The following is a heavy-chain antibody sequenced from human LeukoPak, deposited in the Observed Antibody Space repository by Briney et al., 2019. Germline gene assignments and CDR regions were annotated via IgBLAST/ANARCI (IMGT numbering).Heavy chain of an antibody. CDR2: IRYDGSNK. Sequence: PGGSLRLSCAASGFTFSSYGMHWVRQAPGKGLEWVTFIRYDGSNKYYADSVKGRFSISRDNSKNTLYLQMNSLRAEDTAVYYCAKKAEADDFAIDYWGQGTLVTVSS. J-gene: IGHJ4*02. CDR1: GFTFSSYG. V-gene: IGHV3-30*02. D-gene: IGHD3-3*01. CDR3: AKKAEADDFAIDY.